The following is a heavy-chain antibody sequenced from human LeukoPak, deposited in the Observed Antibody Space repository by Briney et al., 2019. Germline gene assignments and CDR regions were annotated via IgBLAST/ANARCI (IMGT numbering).Heavy chain of an antibody. V-gene: IGHV1-2*02. D-gene: IGHD3-22*01. CDR2: INPNSGGT. CDR3: ARCYYDISGYYFDS. CDR1: GYTFTGYY. J-gene: IGHJ4*02. Sequence: ASVKVSCKASGYTFTGYYMHWVRQAPGQGLEWMGWINPNSGGTNYAQKFQGRVTMTRDTSISTAYMELSRLRSDDTAVYYCARCYYDISGYYFDSWGQGTLVTVSS.